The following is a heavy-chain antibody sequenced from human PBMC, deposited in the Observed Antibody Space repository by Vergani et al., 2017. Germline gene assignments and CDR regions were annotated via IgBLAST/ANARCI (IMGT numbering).Heavy chain of an antibody. Sequence: EVQLLESGGGLAQPGGSLRLSCAASGFTFSDYSMSWVRPAPGKGLEWVSGIFSRGDSTYYADSVRGRFTISRDNSESTVSLKMSRLRADDTAVYYCGRYLGGIGGYYIDHWGQGTPVTVSS. V-gene: IGHV3-23*05. J-gene: IGHJ4*02. CDR3: GRYLGGIGGYYIDH. D-gene: IGHD3-10*01. CDR2: IFSRGDST. CDR1: GFTFSDYS.